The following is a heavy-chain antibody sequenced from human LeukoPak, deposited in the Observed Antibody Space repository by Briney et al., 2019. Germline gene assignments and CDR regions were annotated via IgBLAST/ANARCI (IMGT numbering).Heavy chain of an antibody. J-gene: IGHJ2*01. CDR2: IYYSGST. Sequence: PSETLSLTCTVSGGSISSSSYYWGWIRQPPGKGLEWIGSIYYSGSTYYNPSLKSRVTISVDTSKNQFSLKLSSVTAADTAVYYCARQTGFYWYFDLWGRGTLVTISS. D-gene: IGHD7-27*01. CDR1: GGSISSSSYY. CDR3: ARQTGFYWYFDL. V-gene: IGHV4-39*01.